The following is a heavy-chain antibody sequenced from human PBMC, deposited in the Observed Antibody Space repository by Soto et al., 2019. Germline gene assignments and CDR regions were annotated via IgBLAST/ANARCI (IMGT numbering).Heavy chain of an antibody. CDR1: GFTFSDSW. D-gene: IGHD4-4*01. CDR2: IKPDESEK. CDR3: VRGGSNYAS. V-gene: IGHV3-7*01. Sequence: EVQLVESGGGLVQPGGSLRLSCTASGFTFSDSWMTWVRQAPGKGLEWVARIKPDESEKKYADSVKGRFSISRGNAKNSMYLQMDSLRGEDTALYYCVRGGSNYASWGQGTLVTVSS. J-gene: IGHJ5*02.